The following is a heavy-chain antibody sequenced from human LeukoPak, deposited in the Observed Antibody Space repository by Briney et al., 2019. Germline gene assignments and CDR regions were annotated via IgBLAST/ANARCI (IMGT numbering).Heavy chain of an antibody. J-gene: IGHJ4*02. D-gene: IGHD6-25*01. CDR2: IYHSGST. Sequence: SETLSLTCTVSGYSISSNYYWGWIRQPPGKGLEWIGSIYHSGSTYYNPSLKSRVTISVDTSKDQFSLKVRSVTAADTAVYYCARSRGRLAQLDFWGQGTLVTVSS. CDR3: ARSRGRLAQLDF. CDR1: GYSISSNYY. V-gene: IGHV4-38-2*02.